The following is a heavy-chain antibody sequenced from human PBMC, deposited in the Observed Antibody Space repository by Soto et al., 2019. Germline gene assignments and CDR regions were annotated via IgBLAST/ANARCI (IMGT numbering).Heavy chain of an antibody. CDR3: ARVTYYDFWSGSYYYGMDV. CDR1: GGSFSGYY. CDR2: INRSGST. D-gene: IGHD3-3*01. V-gene: IGHV4-34*01. Sequence: SETLSLTCAVYGGSFSGYYWSWIRQPPGKGLEWIGEINRSGSTNYNPSLKSRVTISVDTSKNQFSLKLSSVTAADTAVYYCARVTYYDFWSGSYYYGMDVWGQGTTVTVSS. J-gene: IGHJ6*02.